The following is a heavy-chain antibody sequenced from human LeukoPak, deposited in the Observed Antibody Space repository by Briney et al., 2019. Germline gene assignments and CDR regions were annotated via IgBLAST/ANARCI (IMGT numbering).Heavy chain of an antibody. CDR3: AGAQAYYDSSGYYSPFDY. Sequence: SSETLSLTCTVSGGSISSSSYYWGWIRQPPGKGLEWIGSIYYSGSTYYNPSLKSRVTISVDTSKNQFSLKLSSVTAADTAVYYCAGAQAYYDSSGYYSPFDYWGQGTLVTVSS. D-gene: IGHD3-22*01. V-gene: IGHV4-39*01. CDR1: GGSISSSSYY. J-gene: IGHJ4*02. CDR2: IYYSGST.